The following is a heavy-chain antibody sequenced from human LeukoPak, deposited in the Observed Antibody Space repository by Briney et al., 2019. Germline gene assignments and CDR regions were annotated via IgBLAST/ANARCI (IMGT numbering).Heavy chain of an antibody. CDR2: ISGSGGST. J-gene: IGHJ4*02. D-gene: IGHD1-26*01. CDR3: AKMNSGSYYDRVDY. CDR1: GFTFSSYA. V-gene: IGHV3-23*01. Sequence: GGSLRLSCAASGFTFSSYAMSWVRQAPGKGLEWVSAISGSGGSTYYADSVKGRFTISRDNSKNTLYLQMNSLRAEGTAVYYCAKMNSGSYYDRVDYWGQGTLVTVSS.